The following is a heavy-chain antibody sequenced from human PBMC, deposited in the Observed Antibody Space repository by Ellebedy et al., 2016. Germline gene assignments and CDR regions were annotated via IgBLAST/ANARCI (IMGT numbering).Heavy chain of an antibody. J-gene: IGHJ6*02. D-gene: IGHD3-3*01. CDR3: ARLRAIFAPYYYYGMDV. CDR1: GYSFTSYW. CDR2: IDPSDSYT. V-gene: IGHV5-10-1*01. Sequence: GGSLRLXXKGSGYSFTSYWISWVRQMPGKGLEWMGRIDPSDSYTNYSPSFQGHVTISADKSISTAYLQWSSLKASDTAMYYCARLRAIFAPYYYYGMDVWGQGTTVTVSS.